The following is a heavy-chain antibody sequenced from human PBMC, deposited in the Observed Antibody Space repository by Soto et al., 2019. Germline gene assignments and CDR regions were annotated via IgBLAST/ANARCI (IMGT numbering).Heavy chain of an antibody. J-gene: IGHJ6*02. CDR2: IIPIFGTA. D-gene: IGHD6-6*01. CDR3: ARSRDSSSRNYYYYYGMDV. Sequence: QVQLVQSGAEVKKPGSSVKVSCKASGGTFSSYAISWVRQAPGQGLEWMGGIIPIFGTANYAQKFQGRVTITAAESKSTAYMELSSLRSEDTAVFDCARSRDSSSRNYYYYYGMDVWGQGTTVTVSS. V-gene: IGHV1-69*01. CDR1: GGTFSSYA.